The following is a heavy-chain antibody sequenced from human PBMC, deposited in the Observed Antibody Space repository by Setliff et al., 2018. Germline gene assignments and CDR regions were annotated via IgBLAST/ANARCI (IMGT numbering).Heavy chain of an antibody. CDR2: IAYSGTT. J-gene: IGHJ3*01. V-gene: IGHV4-59*01. D-gene: IGHD6-13*01. CDR3: ARDLLRSSSWRPDVFDV. CDR1: GGSLTNYY. Sequence: LSLTCSVSGGSLTNYYWTWIRQPPGKGLEWIGYIAYSGTTNYNPSLNSRVIISLDTSTSTAYMELRSLISDDTAIYYCARDLLRSSSWRPDVFDVWGQGTMVTVSS.